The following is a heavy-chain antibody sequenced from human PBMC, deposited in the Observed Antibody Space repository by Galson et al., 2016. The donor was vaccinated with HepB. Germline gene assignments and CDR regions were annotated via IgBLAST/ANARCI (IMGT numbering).Heavy chain of an antibody. CDR1: GFSFRYFG. D-gene: IGHD5-18*01. CDR3: ARVTGYSYRLDY. Sequence: SLRLSCAASGFSFRYFGMHWVRQAPGKGLEWVAIIWYDGSDQAYADSVKGRFTISRDNAKNSLYLQMNSLRAEDTAVYYCARVTGYSYRLDYWGQGTLVTVSS. V-gene: IGHV3-33*01. J-gene: IGHJ4*02. CDR2: IWYDGSDQ.